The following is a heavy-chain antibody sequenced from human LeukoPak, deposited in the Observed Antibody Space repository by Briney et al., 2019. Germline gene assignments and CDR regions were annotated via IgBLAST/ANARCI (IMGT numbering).Heavy chain of an antibody. J-gene: IGHJ5*02. CDR3: ARRYYYGSGSYYRPYWFDP. V-gene: IGHV4-34*01. Sequence: SETLSLTCAVYGGSFSGYYWSWIRQPPGKGLEWIGEINHSGSTNYNPSLKSRVTISVDTSKNQFSLKLSSVTAADTAVYYCARRYYYGSGSYYRPYWFDPWGQGTLVTVSS. CDR2: INHSGST. D-gene: IGHD3-10*01. CDR1: GGSFSGYY.